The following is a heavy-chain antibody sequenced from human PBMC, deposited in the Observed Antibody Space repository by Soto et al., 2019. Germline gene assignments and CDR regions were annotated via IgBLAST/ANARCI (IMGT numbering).Heavy chain of an antibody. V-gene: IGHV1-18*01. CDR3: ARVATLIPIFHGLDA. J-gene: IGHJ6*02. D-gene: IGHD3-3*01. CDR1: GYNFSKYG. Sequence: QVQLVQSGAEVKKPGASVKVSCKASGYNFSKYGITWVRQAPGHGLEWLGWISGYNGNTHFAQRLQRRVNMTADTSTRTAYMEVTSLRPDDTAIYYCARVATLIPIFHGLDAWGQGTTVTVSS. CDR2: ISGYNGNT.